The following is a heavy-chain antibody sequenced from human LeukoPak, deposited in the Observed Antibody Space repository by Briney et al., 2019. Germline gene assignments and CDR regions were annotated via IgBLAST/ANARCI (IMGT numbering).Heavy chain of an antibody. D-gene: IGHD6-13*01. CDR3: ARDYRAGQQLALYY. CDR1: GGPISSGDYY. Sequence: SETLSLTCTVSGGPISSGDYYWSWIRQPPGKGLEWIGYIYYSGSTYYNPSLKSRVTISVDTSKNQFSLKLSSVTAAGTAVYYCARDYRAGQQLALYYWGQGTLVTVSS. V-gene: IGHV4-30-4*01. J-gene: IGHJ4*02. CDR2: IYYSGST.